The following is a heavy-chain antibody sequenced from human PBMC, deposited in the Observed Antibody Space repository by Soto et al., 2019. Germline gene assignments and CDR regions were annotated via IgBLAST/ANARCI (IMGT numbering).Heavy chain of an antibody. CDR1: GFTFSSYS. CDR3: ARERGQQVIRNWFDP. CDR2: IWYDGNDK. J-gene: IGHJ5*02. V-gene: IGHV3-33*08. D-gene: IGHD6-13*01. Sequence: GGSLRLSCAASGFTFSSYSMNWVRQAPGKGLEWVAVIWYDGNDKYYADSVKGRFTISRDNSKNTLYLQMNSLRVEDTAVYYCARERGQQVIRNWFDPWGQGTLVTVSS.